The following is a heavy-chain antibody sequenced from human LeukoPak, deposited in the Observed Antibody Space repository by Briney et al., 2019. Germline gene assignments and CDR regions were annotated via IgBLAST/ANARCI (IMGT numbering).Heavy chain of an antibody. CDR1: GYTFTGYY. CDR3: ARVVPAASVEAFDI. V-gene: IGHV1-2*02. D-gene: IGHD2-2*01. CDR2: INPNSGGT. J-gene: IGHJ3*02. Sequence: ASVKASCKASGYTFTGYYMHWVRQAPGQGLEWMGWINPNSGGTNYAQKFQGRVTMTRDTSISTAYMELSRLRSDDTAVYYCARVVPAASVEAFDIWGQGTMVTVSS.